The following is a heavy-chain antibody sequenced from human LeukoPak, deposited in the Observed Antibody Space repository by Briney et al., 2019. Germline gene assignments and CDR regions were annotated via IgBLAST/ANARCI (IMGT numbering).Heavy chain of an antibody. D-gene: IGHD3-22*01. Sequence: GGSLRLSCAASGFTFSSYAMHWVRQAPGKGLEYVSAISSNGGSTYYANSVKGRFTISRDNSKNTLYLQMGSLRAEDMAVYYLARVKNCHDSSGYFLDYWGQGTLVTVSS. V-gene: IGHV3-64*01. CDR1: GFTFSSYA. CDR2: ISSNGGST. J-gene: IGHJ4*02. CDR3: ARVKNCHDSSGYFLDY.